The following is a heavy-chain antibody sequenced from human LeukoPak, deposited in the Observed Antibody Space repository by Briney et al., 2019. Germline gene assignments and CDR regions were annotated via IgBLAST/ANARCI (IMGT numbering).Heavy chain of an antibody. D-gene: IGHD4-17*01. CDR1: GFTFSSYA. CDR2: ISAGGAST. CDR3: AKPASGTTVTRAYFDY. V-gene: IGHV3-23*01. Sequence: GGSLRLSCAASGFTFSSYAMSWIRQAPGKGLEWVSTISAGGASTYYADSVKGWVTISRDNSKNTLYLQMNSLRADDTAVYYCAKPASGTTVTRAYFDYWGQGTLVTVSS. J-gene: IGHJ4*02.